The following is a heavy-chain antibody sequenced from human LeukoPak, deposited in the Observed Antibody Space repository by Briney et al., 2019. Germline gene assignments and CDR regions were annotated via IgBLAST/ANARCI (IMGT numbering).Heavy chain of an antibody. CDR2: TYYRSKWYK. V-gene: IGHV6-1*01. Sequence: PSQTLSLTCAISGDTVSSNSATWNWIRQSPSRGLEWLGRTYYRSKWYKYYAVSVKGRITINPDTSKNQFSLQLNSVTPEDTAVYYRARGPSYFQHWGQGTLVTVSS. CDR1: GDTVSSNSAT. CDR3: ARGPSYFQH. J-gene: IGHJ1*01.